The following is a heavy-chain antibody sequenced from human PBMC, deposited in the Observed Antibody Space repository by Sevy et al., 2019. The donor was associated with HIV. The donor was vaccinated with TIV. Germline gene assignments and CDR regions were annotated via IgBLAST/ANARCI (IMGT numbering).Heavy chain of an antibody. J-gene: IGHJ4*02. D-gene: IGHD3-10*01. CDR1: GFTFSNYA. CDR3: ARGGYYYGNAAYYALDS. V-gene: IGHV3-33*01. Sequence: GGSLRLSCAATGFTFSNYAMHWVRQAPGKGMEWVAIIWSDGAYQYHGDSVKGRFTISRDKSKNTLYLQMNNVRVEDTAVYYCARGGYYYGNAAYYALDSWGQGTLVTVSS. CDR2: IWSDGAYQ.